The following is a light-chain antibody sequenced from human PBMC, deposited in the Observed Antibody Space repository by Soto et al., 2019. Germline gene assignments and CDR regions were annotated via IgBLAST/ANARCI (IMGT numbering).Light chain of an antibody. CDR1: QTINNN. J-gene: IGKJ1*01. Sequence: VMTQAPATLSVSPGERVTLSCRASQTINNNVAWYQLKDGQAPRLLIYGASTRAADVPARFSGGGSGTEFTLTISSLQSEDFAEYHCQQYNNWPQTFVQGTKVEIK. V-gene: IGKV3-15*01. CDR3: QQYNNWPQT. CDR2: GAS.